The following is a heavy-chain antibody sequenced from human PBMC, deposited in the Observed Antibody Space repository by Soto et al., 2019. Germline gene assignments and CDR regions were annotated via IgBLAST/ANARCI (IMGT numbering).Heavy chain of an antibody. CDR2: IYYSGST. CDR1: GGSVSSGNYY. Sequence: PSETLSLTCTVSGGSVSSGNYYWSWIRQPPGKGPEWIGFIYYSGSTYYNPSLKSRVTISVDTSKNQFSLKLSSVTAADTAVYYCARHDGICSGGSCYSEWFDPWGQGTLVTVSS. CDR3: ARHDGICSGGSCYSEWFDP. D-gene: IGHD2-15*01. V-gene: IGHV4-39*01. J-gene: IGHJ5*02.